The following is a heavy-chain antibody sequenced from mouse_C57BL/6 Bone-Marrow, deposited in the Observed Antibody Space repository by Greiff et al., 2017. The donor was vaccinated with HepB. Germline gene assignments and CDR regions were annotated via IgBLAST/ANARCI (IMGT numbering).Heavy chain of an antibody. CDR3: ASFGRGFAY. Sequence: EVQLQQSGGDLVKPGGSLKISCAASGFTFSSYGMSWVRQSPDKRLEWVGNISSGGSYTYYPDSVKGRVTISRDKAKNTLYLQMSSLKSEDTAMYYCASFGRGFAYWGQGTGVTVSA. CDR1: GFTFSSYG. J-gene: IGHJ3*01. V-gene: IGHV5-6*01. CDR2: ISSGGSYT.